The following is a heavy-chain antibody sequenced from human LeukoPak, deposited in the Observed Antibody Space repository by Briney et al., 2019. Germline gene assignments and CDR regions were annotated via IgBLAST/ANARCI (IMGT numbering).Heavy chain of an antibody. Sequence: PGGSLRLSCAASGFTFSSYSMNWVRQAPGKGLEWVANIKEDGSEKYYVDSVKGRFTMSRDNAKNSLYLQMNSLRAEDTAVYYCAELGITMIGGVWGKGTTVTISS. J-gene: IGHJ6*04. D-gene: IGHD3-10*02. V-gene: IGHV3-7*01. CDR3: AELGITMIGGV. CDR1: GFTFSSYS. CDR2: IKEDGSEK.